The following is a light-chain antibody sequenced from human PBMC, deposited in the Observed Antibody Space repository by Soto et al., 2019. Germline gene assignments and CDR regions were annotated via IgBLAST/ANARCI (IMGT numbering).Light chain of an antibody. J-gene: IGKJ5*01. CDR2: GAS. CDR3: QQYGGSPIT. V-gene: IGKV3-20*01. Sequence: ENVLTQSPGTLSLSPGERATLSCRASQHVYNYLAWYQQKPGQAPRLLISGASNRATGIPDRFSGSGSGTDFTLTISRLEPDDFALYFCQQYGGSPITFGLGTRLEIK. CDR1: QHVYNY.